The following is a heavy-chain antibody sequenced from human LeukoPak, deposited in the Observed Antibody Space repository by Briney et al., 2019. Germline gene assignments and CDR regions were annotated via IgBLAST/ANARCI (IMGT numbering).Heavy chain of an antibody. CDR1: GNSISSGDNY. CDR2: IYTSGST. CDR3: ARASYSYDINGWVPFDY. Sequence: PSENLSLTCTVSGNSISSGDNYWSWIRQPAGKGLEWIGRIYTSGSTNYNPSLKSRFTISGDTSKNLFSLRLSSVTAADTAVYYCARASYSYDINGWVPFDYWGQGTLVTVSS. V-gene: IGHV4-61*02. D-gene: IGHD3-22*01. J-gene: IGHJ4*02.